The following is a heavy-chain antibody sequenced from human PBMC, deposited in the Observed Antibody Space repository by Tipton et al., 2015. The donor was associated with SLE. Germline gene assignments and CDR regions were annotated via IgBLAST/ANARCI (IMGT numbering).Heavy chain of an antibody. CDR3: AREAGTSTWSPVDP. Sequence: LSLTCTVSGYSISSDYYMSWIRQAPGKGLEWVSYISSRGPAIYYADSVKGRFTISRDNAKNSLYLQMNSLRAEDTAVYYCAREAGTSTWSPVDPWGQGTLVTVSS. J-gene: IGHJ5*02. CDR2: ISSRGPAI. V-gene: IGHV3-11*04. CDR1: GYSISSDYY. D-gene: IGHD6-13*01.